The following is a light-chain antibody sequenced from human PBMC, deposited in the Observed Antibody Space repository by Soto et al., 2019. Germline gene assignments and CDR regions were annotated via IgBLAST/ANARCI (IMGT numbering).Light chain of an antibody. J-gene: IGLJ3*02. CDR3: SSFTTSSTWV. V-gene: IGLV2-14*01. Sequence: QSVLTQPASGSGSPGQSITISCSGTSSDVGAYNYVSWYQQHPGKAPKVMIYGVSNRPSGVYDRFSGSKSGDTASLTISGLQAVDEADYYCSSFTTSSTWVCGGGTKLTVL. CDR1: SSDVGAYNY. CDR2: GVS.